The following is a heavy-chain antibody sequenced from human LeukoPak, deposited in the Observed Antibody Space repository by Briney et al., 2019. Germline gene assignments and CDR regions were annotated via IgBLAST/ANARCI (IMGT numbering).Heavy chain of an antibody. Sequence: GGSLRLSCAASGFTFSSYGMHWVRQAPGKGLEWVAVISYDGSNKYYADSVKGRFTISRDNSKNTLYLQMNSLRAEDTAVYYCARGGPGSSWYGGYCDYWGQGTLVTVSS. CDR3: ARGGPGSSWYGGYCDY. D-gene: IGHD6-13*01. V-gene: IGHV3-30*03. J-gene: IGHJ4*02. CDR1: GFTFSSYG. CDR2: ISYDGSNK.